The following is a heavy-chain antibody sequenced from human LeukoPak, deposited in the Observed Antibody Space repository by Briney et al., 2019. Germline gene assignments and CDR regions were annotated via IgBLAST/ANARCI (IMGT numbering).Heavy chain of an antibody. Sequence: AASVKVSCKASGYIFTSYGISWVRQSPGQGLEWMAWVSVYNGNTNYAQKFQGRVTMTTDTSTSTAYMELRSLRSDDTAVYYCARDWGSRGSPGYFDYWGQGTLVTVSS. V-gene: IGHV1-18*01. CDR2: VSVYNGNT. D-gene: IGHD2-15*01. CDR3: ARDWGSRGSPGYFDY. CDR1: GYIFTSYG. J-gene: IGHJ4*02.